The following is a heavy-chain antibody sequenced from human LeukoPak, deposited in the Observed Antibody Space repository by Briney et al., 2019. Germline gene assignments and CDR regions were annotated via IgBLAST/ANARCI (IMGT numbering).Heavy chain of an antibody. CDR3: ARGYSSNWFDP. CDR2: INHSGST. Sequence: SETLSLTCAVYGGSFSGYYWSWIRQPPGKGLEWIGEINHSGSTNYNPSLKSRVTISVDTSKNQFSLKLSSVTAADTAVYYCARGYSSNWFDPWGQGTLVTVSS. D-gene: IGHD2-15*01. CDR1: GGSFSGYY. V-gene: IGHV4-34*01. J-gene: IGHJ5*02.